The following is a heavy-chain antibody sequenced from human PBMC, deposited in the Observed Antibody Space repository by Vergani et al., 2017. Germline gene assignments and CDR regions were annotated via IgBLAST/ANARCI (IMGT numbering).Heavy chain of an antibody. CDR3: AKERGSGTYYVDY. Sequence: QVQLVESGGGVVQPGGSLRLSCAASGFTFSSYGMHWVRQAPGKGLEWVSVIYSGGSTYYADSVKGRFTISRDNSKNTLYLQMNSLRVEDTAVYYCAKERGSGTYYVDYWGQGTLVTVSS. CDR1: GFTFSSYG. CDR2: IYSGGST. V-gene: IGHV3-NL1*01. J-gene: IGHJ4*02. D-gene: IGHD3-10*01.